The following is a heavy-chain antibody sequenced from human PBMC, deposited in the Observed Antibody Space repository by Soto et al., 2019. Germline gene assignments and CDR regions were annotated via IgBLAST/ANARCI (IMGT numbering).Heavy chain of an antibody. D-gene: IGHD4-17*01. CDR3: ARDTVLTGMFDF. CDR1: GGSIGSYH. Sequence: SETLSLTCTVSGGSIGSYHWSWVRQPPGKGLEWIASVYYTGTTNYNPSLGSRVTISIDAPGNRFSMEITSVTAADTAIYYCARDTVLTGMFDFWGQGALVTVS. J-gene: IGHJ4*02. CDR2: VYYTGTT. V-gene: IGHV4-59*01.